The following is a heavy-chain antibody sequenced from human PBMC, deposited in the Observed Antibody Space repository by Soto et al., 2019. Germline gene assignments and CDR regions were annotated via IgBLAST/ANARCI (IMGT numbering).Heavy chain of an antibody. CDR2: IYYSGSP. D-gene: IGHD6-6*01. CDR1: CGSSASFY. J-gene: IGHJ6*03. V-gene: IGHV4-59*08. Sequence: PSEPLSLTCTVSCGSSASFYGSWIRQSPGKGLEWIGYIYYSGSPTYNQSLKSRVTISTDTSKNQFSLKVDSVTAADTAVYYCGRILSAPPHYHYYYIDLWGKAASLTVSS. CDR3: GRILSAPPHYHYYYIDL.